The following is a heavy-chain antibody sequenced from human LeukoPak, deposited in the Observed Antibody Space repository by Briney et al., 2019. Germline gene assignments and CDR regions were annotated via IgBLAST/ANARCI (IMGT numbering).Heavy chain of an antibody. CDR2: TSGSGGST. D-gene: IGHD3-16*01. Sequence: GGSLRLSCAASGFTFSSYAMSWVRQAPGKGLEWVSATSGSGGSTYYADPVKGRFTISRDNSKNTLYLQMNSLRAEDTAVYYCAKAGVWGSSSLLFDPWGQGTLVTVSS. J-gene: IGHJ5*02. CDR1: GFTFSSYA. V-gene: IGHV3-23*01. CDR3: AKAGVWGSSSLLFDP.